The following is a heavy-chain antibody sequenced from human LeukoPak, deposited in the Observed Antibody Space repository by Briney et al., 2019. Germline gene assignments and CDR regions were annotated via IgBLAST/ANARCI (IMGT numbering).Heavy chain of an antibody. CDR3: ASGSLGDGYGVGDYYQYMDV. D-gene: IGHD5-24*01. CDR1: GGTFNSYA. CDR2: IMPLFGTA. J-gene: IGHJ6*03. Sequence: ASVKVSCKASGGTFNSYAISWVRQAPGQGLEWMGGIMPLFGTANYAQEFQGRVTFTTDESASTAYMEVSSLRSEDTAVYYCASGSLGDGYGVGDYYQYMDVWGKGATVTVSS. V-gene: IGHV1-69*05.